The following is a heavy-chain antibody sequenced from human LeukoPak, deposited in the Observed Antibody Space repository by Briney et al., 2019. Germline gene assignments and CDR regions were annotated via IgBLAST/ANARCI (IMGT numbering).Heavy chain of an antibody. CDR3: ARDREVVVPAATSWFDP. Sequence: GASVKVSCKASGGTFSSYAISWVRQAPGQGLEWMGGIILIFGTANYAQKFQGRVTITADESTSTAYMELSSLRSEDTAVYYCARDREVVVPAATSWFDPWGQGTLVTVSS. D-gene: IGHD2-2*01. V-gene: IGHV1-69*13. CDR2: IILIFGTA. J-gene: IGHJ5*02. CDR1: GGTFSSYA.